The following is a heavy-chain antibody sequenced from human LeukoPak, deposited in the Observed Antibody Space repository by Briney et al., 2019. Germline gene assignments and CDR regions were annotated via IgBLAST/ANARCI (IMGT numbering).Heavy chain of an antibody. D-gene: IGHD6-19*01. J-gene: IGHJ4*02. CDR2: IIPIFGTA. CDR1: GYTFTSYA. CDR3: ARGYSSGWYRGRHFDY. V-gene: IGHV1-69*13. Sequence: GASVKVSCKASGYTFTSYAISWVRQAPGQGLEWMGGIIPIFGTANYAQKFQGRVTITADESTSTAYMELSSLRSEDTAVYYCARGYSSGWYRGRHFDYWGQGTLVTVSS.